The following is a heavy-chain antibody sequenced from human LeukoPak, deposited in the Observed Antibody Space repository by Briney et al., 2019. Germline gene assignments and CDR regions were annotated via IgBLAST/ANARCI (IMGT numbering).Heavy chain of an antibody. CDR1: GFTFSSYA. V-gene: IGHV3-23*01. D-gene: IGHD6-19*01. J-gene: IGHJ4*02. Sequence: PGGSLRLSCAASGFTFSSYAMSWVRQAPGKGLEWVSVISGGGTSTYYADSVKGRFTISKDNSRNMLYLQMNSLRAEDTAVYYCAKTFIAVANPIDYWGQGTLVTVSS. CDR3: AKTFIAVANPIDY. CDR2: ISGGGTST.